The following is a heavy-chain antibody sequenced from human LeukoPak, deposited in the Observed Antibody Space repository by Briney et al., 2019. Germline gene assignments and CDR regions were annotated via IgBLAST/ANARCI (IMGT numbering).Heavy chain of an antibody. D-gene: IGHD6-13*01. Sequence: SETLSLTCTVSGGSISSHYWSWIRQSPGKGLEWIGYIYYSGSTNYNPSLKSRVTISVDTSKNQFSLKLSSVTAADTAVYYCASIAAGRYFDLWGRGTLVTVSS. CDR2: IYYSGST. CDR3: ASIAAGRYFDL. J-gene: IGHJ2*01. V-gene: IGHV4-59*11. CDR1: GGSISSHY.